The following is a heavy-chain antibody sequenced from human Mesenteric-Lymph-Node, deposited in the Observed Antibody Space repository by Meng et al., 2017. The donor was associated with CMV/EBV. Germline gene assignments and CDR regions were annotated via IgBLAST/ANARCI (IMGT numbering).Heavy chain of an antibody. CDR3: ARGSYGSGSFYPQPFDY. D-gene: IGHD3-10*01. J-gene: IGHJ4*02. CDR1: GFSFSSYS. Sequence: GGSLRLSCVASGFSFSSYSMNWVRQAPGKGLEWVSYISSSISTTYYADSVKGRFTISRDNAKNSLHLQMNSLRAEDTAVYYCARGSYGSGSFYPQPFDYWGQGTLVTVSS. CDR2: ISSSISTT. V-gene: IGHV3-48*04.